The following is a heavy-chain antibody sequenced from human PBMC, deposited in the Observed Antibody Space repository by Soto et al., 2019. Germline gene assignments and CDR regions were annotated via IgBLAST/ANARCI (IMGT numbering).Heavy chain of an antibody. CDR2: INSDGSST. Sequence: GGSLRLSCAASGFTFSSYWMHWVRQAPGKGLVWVSRINSDGSSTSYADSVKGRFTISRDNAKNTLYLQMNSLRAEDTAVYYCARGPLIWLAPEGSSWFDPWGQGTLVTVSS. J-gene: IGHJ5*02. CDR1: GFTFSSYW. CDR3: ARGPLIWLAPEGSSWFDP. V-gene: IGHV3-74*01. D-gene: IGHD6-19*01.